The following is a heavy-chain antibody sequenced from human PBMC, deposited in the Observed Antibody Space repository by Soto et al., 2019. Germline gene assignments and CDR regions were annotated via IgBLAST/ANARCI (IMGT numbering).Heavy chain of an antibody. CDR3: TGHPSSREAGEGCEP. CDR2: IYYVGST. J-gene: IGHJ5*02. V-gene: IGHV4-39*01. CDR1: GGXIISGDXX. Sequence: SETLSLPCTGXGGXIISGDXXWAWIRQPPGKGLEWIASIYYVGSTFYNSSLESRVTISVDMSKNLFSLKLTSVTATDTAVDFCTGHPSSREAGEGCEPWGKGSRVTVS. D-gene: IGHD2-2*01.